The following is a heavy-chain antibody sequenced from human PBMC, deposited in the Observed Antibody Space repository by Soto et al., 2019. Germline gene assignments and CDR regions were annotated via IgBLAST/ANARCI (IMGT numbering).Heavy chain of an antibody. V-gene: IGHV1-8*01. CDR2: MNPGSGDT. CDR1: GYSFTNND. D-gene: IGHD3-16*01. CDR3: ARMATFGSLNWFDP. Sequence: ASVKVYCKASGYSFTNNDVTWVRQAIGQGLEWMGWMNPGSGDTGYAQKFQGRVTMTRDISIATAYMELSSLRSDDTAIYYCARMATFGSLNWFDPWGQGTLVTVSS. J-gene: IGHJ5*02.